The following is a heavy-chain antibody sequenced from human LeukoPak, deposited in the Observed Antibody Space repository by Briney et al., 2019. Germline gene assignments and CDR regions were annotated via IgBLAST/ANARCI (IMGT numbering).Heavy chain of an antibody. Sequence: SETLSLTCTVSGGSISSSSYYWGWIRQPPGKGLEWIGSIYYSGSTYYNPSLKSRVTISVDTSKNQFSLELSSVTAADTAVYYCARAPAHYDFWSGGNWFDPWGQGTLVTVSS. J-gene: IGHJ5*02. D-gene: IGHD3-3*01. V-gene: IGHV4-39*07. CDR3: ARAPAHYDFWSGGNWFDP. CDR2: IYYSGST. CDR1: GGSISSSSYY.